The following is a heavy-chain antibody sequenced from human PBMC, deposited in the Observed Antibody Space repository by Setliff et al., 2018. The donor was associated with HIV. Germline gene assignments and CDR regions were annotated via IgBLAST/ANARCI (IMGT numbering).Heavy chain of an antibody. CDR3: ARGRTNSSYYNFWSAYSSTMDV. CDR2: INPNTGGT. J-gene: IGHJ6*02. V-gene: IGHV1-2*04. CDR1: GYTFTGYY. Sequence: ASVKVSCKASGYTFTGYYIHWVRQAPGQGLERMGWINPNTGGTDYAQKFQGWVTMTRETSISTAYMELRRLKSDDAAVYYCARGRTNSSYYNFWSAYSSTMDVWGHGTTVTVSS. D-gene: IGHD3-3*01.